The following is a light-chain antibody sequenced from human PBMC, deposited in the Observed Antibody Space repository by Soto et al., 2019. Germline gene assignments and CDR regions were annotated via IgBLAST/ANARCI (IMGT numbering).Light chain of an antibody. CDR1: QSISDT. Sequence: EIVMTQSPATLSVSPGGRATLSCRASQSISDTLAWYQQKPGQAPRLLIYSASRGATGFPARFSGSGSGTDFTLTISRLEPEDFAVYYCQQYGRLPLTFGGGTKVDIK. CDR3: QQYGRLPLT. V-gene: IGKV3-20*01. CDR2: SAS. J-gene: IGKJ4*01.